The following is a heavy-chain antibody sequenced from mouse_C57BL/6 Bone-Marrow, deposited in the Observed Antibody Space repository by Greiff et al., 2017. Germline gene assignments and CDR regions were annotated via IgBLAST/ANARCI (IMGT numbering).Heavy chain of an antibody. CDR3: ARRFLTTGVHY. Sequence: VQLQQPGAELVKPGASVKLSCKASGYTFTSYWMHWVKQRPGQGLEWIGMIHPNSGSTNYNEKFKSKATLTVDKSSSTAYMQLRSLTSEDSAVYYWARRFLTTGVHYWGQGTTLTVSS. V-gene: IGHV1-64*01. CDR1: GYTFTSYW. CDR2: IHPNSGST. D-gene: IGHD1-1*01. J-gene: IGHJ2*01.